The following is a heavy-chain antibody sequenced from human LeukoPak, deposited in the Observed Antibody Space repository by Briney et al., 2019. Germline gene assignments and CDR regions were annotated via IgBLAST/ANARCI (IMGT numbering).Heavy chain of an antibody. J-gene: IGHJ6*02. D-gene: IGHD3-9*01. CDR3: AKVLRYFMDV. V-gene: IGHV3-23*01. CDR1: GFTFSSYA. CDR2: ITSTGDST. Sequence: PGGSLRLSCAASGFTFSSYAMSWFRQAPGKGLEWVSTITSTGDSTYYADSVKGRFTISRDNSKNTLYLQMNSLRAEDTAVYYCAKVLRYFMDVWGQGTTVTVSS.